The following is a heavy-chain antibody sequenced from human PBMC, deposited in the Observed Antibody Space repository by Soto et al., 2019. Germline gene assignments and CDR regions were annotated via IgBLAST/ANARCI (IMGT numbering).Heavy chain of an antibody. D-gene: IGHD3-3*01. Sequence: PGGSLRLSCAASGFTFSSYGMHWVRQAPGKGLEWVAVISYDGSNKYYADSVKGRFTISRDNSKNTLYLQMNSLRAEDTAVYYCANGRDDFWSGYLGYYYGMD. J-gene: IGHJ6*01. CDR3: ANGRDDFWSGYLGYYYGMD. CDR2: ISYDGSNK. CDR1: GFTFSSYG. V-gene: IGHV3-30*18.